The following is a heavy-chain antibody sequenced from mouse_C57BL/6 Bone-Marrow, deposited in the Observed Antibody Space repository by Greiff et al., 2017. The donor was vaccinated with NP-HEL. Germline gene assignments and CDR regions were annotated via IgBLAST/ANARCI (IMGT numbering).Heavy chain of an antibody. V-gene: IGHV1-72*01. CDR2: IYPNSGGT. Sequence: VQLQQPGAELVKPGASVKLSCKASGYTFTSYFMHWVKQRPGRGLEWIGRIYPNSGGTKYNEKFKSKATLTVDKPSSTAYMQLNSLTSEDSAVYYGARYYYGSSSFDNWGQGTTLTVSS. D-gene: IGHD1-1*01. CDR1: GYTFTSYF. CDR3: ARYYYGSSSFDN. J-gene: IGHJ2*01.